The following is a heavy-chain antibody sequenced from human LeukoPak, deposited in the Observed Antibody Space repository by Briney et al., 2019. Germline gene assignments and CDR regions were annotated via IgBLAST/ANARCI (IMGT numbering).Heavy chain of an antibody. J-gene: IGHJ5*02. V-gene: IGHV4-30-4*08. CDR3: ARDYYGSGSYFNWFDP. Sequence: SETLSLTCTVSGGSISSGGYYWSWIRQHPGKGLEWLGYIYYSGSTYYNPSLKSRVTISVDTSKNQFSLKLSSVTAADTAVYYCARDYYGSGSYFNWFDPWGQGTLVAVSS. D-gene: IGHD3-10*01. CDR2: IYYSGST. CDR1: GGSISSGGYY.